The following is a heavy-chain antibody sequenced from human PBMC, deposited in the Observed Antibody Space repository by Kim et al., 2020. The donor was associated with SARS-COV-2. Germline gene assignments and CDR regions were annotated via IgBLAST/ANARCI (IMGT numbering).Heavy chain of an antibody. CDR1: GGSISSGGYY. CDR2: IYYSGST. J-gene: IGHJ5*02. CDR3: ARDNYYDSSGYYYVRGWFDP. Sequence: SETLSLTCTVSGGSISSGGYYWSWIRQHPGKGLEWIGYIYYSGSTYYNPSLKSRVTISVDTSKNQFSLKLSSVTAADTAVYYCARDNYYDSSGYYYVRGWFDPWGQGTLVTVSS. D-gene: IGHD3-22*01. V-gene: IGHV4-31*03.